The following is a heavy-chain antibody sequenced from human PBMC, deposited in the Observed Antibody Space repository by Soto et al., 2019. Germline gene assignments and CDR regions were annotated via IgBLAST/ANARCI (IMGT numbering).Heavy chain of an antibody. CDR1: GGSVSNKTYY. V-gene: IGHV4-61*01. J-gene: IGHJ4*02. CDR3: ARTTAVPNTLRSRYFFDY. D-gene: IGHD4-17*01. CDR2: VYYSGTT. Sequence: PSETLSLTCSVSGGSVSNKTYYWSWIRQPPGKRLEWIGYVYYSGTTNHNPSLKSRVTISVDLSKNQFSLRLSSVTTADTALYYCARTTAVPNTLRSRYFFDYWGQGTLVTVSS.